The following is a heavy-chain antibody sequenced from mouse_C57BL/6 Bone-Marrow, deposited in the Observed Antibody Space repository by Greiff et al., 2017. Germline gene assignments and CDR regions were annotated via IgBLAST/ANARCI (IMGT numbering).Heavy chain of an antibody. V-gene: IGHV5-9-1*02. CDR2: ISSGGDYI. CDR1: GFTFSSYA. D-gene: IGHD4-1*02. J-gene: IGHJ1*03. Sequence: EVKLVESGEGLVTPGGSLKLSCAASGFTFSSYAMSWVRQTPEKRLEWVAYISSGGDYIYYADTVKGRFTISRDNARNTLYLQMSSLKSEDTAMYYCTRGAQLRLYWYFDVWGTGTTVTVSS. CDR3: TRGAQLRLYWYFDV.